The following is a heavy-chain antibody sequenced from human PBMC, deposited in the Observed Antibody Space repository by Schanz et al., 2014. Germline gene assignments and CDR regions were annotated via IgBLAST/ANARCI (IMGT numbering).Heavy chain of an antibody. V-gene: IGHV3-30*02. CDR2: IRYDGSSK. J-gene: IGHJ1*01. CDR3: AKEDRNHXXXXXX. Sequence: QVQLVQSGGGVVQPGGSLRLSCAASGFTFTSYSMHWVRQAPGRGLEWVAFIRYDGSSKYYADSVRGRFTISRDDSKNTLYLQMNSLRPEDTAVYYCAKEDRNHXXXXXXWGX. CDR1: GFTFTSYS.